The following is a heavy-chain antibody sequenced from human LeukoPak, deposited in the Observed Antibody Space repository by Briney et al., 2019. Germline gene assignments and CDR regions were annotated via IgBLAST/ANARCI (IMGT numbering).Heavy chain of an antibody. Sequence: PSETLSLTCAVSGGSISSSNWWSWVRQPPGKGLEWMGEVNHSGRTSYNPSLKSRVTISADTSKNQFSLRMTSLTAADTAVYYCARGIRGVIITTNYYNMDVWGPGTTVTVSS. CDR1: GGSISSSNW. J-gene: IGHJ6*03. CDR3: ARGIRGVIITTNYYNMDV. D-gene: IGHD3-10*01. V-gene: IGHV4-4*02. CDR2: VNHSGRT.